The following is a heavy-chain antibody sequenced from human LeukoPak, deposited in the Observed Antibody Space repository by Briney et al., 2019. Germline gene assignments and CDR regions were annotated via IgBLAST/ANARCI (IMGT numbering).Heavy chain of an antibody. Sequence: SGTLSLTCAVSGGSISTNNWWHWVRQSPGKGLEWIGEIYHNGNTNYNPSLKSRVTISVDTSKNQFSLKLSSVTAADTAVYYCARFPIAAAGTSWGQGTLVTVSS. CDR3: ARFPIAAAGTS. J-gene: IGHJ4*02. D-gene: IGHD6-13*01. CDR1: GGSISTNNW. CDR2: IYHNGNT. V-gene: IGHV4-4*02.